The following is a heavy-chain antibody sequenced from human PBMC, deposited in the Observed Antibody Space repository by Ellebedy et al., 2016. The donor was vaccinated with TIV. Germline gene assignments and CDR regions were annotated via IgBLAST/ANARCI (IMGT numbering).Heavy chain of an antibody. Sequence: PGGSLRLSCAASGFTFAGYDLSRVRQAPGKGLQWVSSISPRGGKTYSADSVKGRFNISRDNSKNTLYLQMISLRAEDKALYYCARDRINGIAVASPGAYYFVYWGQGTLVTVSS. V-gene: IGHV3-23*01. D-gene: IGHD6-19*01. CDR1: GFTFAGYD. J-gene: IGHJ4*02. CDR3: ARDRINGIAVASPGAYYFVY. CDR2: ISPRGGKT.